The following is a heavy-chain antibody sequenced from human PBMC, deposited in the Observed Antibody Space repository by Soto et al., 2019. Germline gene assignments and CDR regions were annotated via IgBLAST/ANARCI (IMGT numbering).Heavy chain of an antibody. CDR3: ARLSSSDLNWFDP. Sequence: PSETLSLTCAVSGGSISSSNWWSWVRQPPGKGLEWIGEIYHSGSTNYNPSLKSRVTISVDKSKNQFSLKLSSVTAADTAVYYCARLSSSDLNWFDPWGQGTLVTVSS. J-gene: IGHJ5*02. CDR2: IYHSGST. CDR1: GGSISSSNW. V-gene: IGHV4-4*02. D-gene: IGHD6-13*01.